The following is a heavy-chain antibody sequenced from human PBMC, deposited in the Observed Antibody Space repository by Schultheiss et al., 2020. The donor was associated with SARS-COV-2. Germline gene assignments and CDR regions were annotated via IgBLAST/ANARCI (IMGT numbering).Heavy chain of an antibody. CDR1: GGSISSGSYY. CDR2: IYTSGST. CDR3: ARSVLVAAFDY. V-gene: IGHV4-61*02. J-gene: IGHJ4*02. D-gene: IGHD5-12*01. Sequence: SETLSLTCTVSGGSISSGSYYWSWIRQPAGKGLEWIGRIYTSGSTNYNPSLKSRVTISVDTSKNQFSLKLSSVTAADTAVYYCARSVLVAAFDYWGQGTLVTVSS.